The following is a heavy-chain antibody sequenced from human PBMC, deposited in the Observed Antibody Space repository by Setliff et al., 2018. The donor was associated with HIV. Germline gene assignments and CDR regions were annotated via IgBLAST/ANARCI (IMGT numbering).Heavy chain of an antibody. CDR2: ISTSGTT. J-gene: IGHJ4*02. CDR1: GDSITSGTYY. V-gene: IGHV4-61*09. CDR3: ARVGYHGSGRYSFDY. D-gene: IGHD3-10*01. Sequence: SETLSLTCTVSGDSITSGTYYWSWIRQPAGMRLEWIGHISTSGTTNYNPSLKSRVTISADTSKSQFSLKLTSVTAAETAVYYCARVGYHGSGRYSFDYWGQGTLVTVSS.